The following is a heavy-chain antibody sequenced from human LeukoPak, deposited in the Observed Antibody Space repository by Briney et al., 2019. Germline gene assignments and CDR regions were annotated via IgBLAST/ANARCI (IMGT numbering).Heavy chain of an antibody. D-gene: IGHD4-23*01. Sequence: PSETLSLTCTVSGGSLSSGGYYWSWIRQPPGKGLEWIGYIYHSGSTYYNPSLKSRVTISVDRSKNQFSLKLSSVTAADTAVYYCARDRDGGNSFDYWGQGTLVTVSS. CDR1: GGSLSSGGYY. V-gene: IGHV4-30-2*01. CDR2: IYHSGST. J-gene: IGHJ4*02. CDR3: ARDRDGGNSFDY.